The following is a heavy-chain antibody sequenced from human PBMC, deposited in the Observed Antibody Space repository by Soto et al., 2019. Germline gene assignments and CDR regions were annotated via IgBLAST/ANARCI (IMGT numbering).Heavy chain of an antibody. D-gene: IGHD2-2*01. CDR2: IKSITDGGTT. V-gene: IGHV3-15*01. J-gene: IGHJ6*02. CDR1: GITFSNAW. CDR3: TTDSADIVVVPAAFGMDV. Sequence: PVGSLRLSCAASGITFSNAWMTWVRQAPGKGLEWVGRIKSITDGGTTDYAAPVKGRFTISRDDSKDTLYLQMNNLRTEDTAVYHCTTDSADIVVVPAAFGMDVWGQGTTVTVS.